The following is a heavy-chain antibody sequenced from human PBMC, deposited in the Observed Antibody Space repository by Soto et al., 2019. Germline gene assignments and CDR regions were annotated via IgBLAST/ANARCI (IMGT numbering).Heavy chain of an antibody. CDR1: GGSISSGDYY. D-gene: IGHD5-12*01. CDR3: ARGGGYDKGTFDY. Sequence: QVQLQESGPGLVKPSQTLSLTCTVSGGSISSGDYYWSWIRQPPGKGLEWIGYIYYSGSTYYNPSRKGRVTISVDTSKNQFSLKLSSVTAADTAVYYCARGGGYDKGTFDYWGQGTLVTVSS. J-gene: IGHJ4*02. V-gene: IGHV4-30-4*01. CDR2: IYYSGST.